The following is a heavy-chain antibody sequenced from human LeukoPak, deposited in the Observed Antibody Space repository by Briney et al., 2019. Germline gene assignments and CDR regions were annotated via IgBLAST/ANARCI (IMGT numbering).Heavy chain of an antibody. Sequence: PGGSLRLSCAASGFTFSSYAMHWVRQAPGQRLEWMGWINAGNGNTKYSQKFQGRVTITRDTSASTAYMELSSLRSEDTAVYYCARDGGGSSGYCGYWGQGTLVTVSS. CDR2: INAGNGNT. CDR1: GFTFSSYA. CDR3: ARDGGGSSGYCGY. J-gene: IGHJ4*02. D-gene: IGHD3-22*01. V-gene: IGHV1-3*01.